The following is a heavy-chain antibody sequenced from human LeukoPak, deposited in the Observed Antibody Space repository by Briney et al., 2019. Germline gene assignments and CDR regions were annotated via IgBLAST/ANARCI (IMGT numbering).Heavy chain of an antibody. CDR3: ARGLAVAGSYFQH. D-gene: IGHD6-19*01. J-gene: IGHJ1*01. CDR2: IKQDGSEK. CDR1: GFTFSSYW. V-gene: IGHV3-7*01. Sequence: PGGSLRLSCAASGFTFSSYWMSWVRQAPGKGLEWVANIKQDGSEKYYVDSVKGRFTISRDNAKNSLYLQMNSLRAEDTAVYYCARGLAVAGSYFQHWGQGTLVTVSS.